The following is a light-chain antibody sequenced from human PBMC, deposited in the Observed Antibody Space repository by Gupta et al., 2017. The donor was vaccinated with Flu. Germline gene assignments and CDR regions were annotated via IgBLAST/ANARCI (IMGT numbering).Light chain of an antibody. CDR3: QQSYSTPLT. CDR1: QSISSY. CDR2: AAS. V-gene: IGKV1-39*01. J-gene: IGKJ4*01. Sequence: DIQMTQSPSSLSASVGDRVTITCRASQSISSYLNWYQQKPGKAPKLLIYAASRVQSGVPSRFSGSGSGTDFTLTISRLQPEDFATYYCQQSYSTPLTFGTGTKVEIK.